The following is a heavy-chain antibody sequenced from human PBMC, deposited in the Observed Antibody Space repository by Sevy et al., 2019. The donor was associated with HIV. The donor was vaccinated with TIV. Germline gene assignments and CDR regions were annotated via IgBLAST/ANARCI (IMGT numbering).Heavy chain of an antibody. CDR3: ARTPILVIPGATDLYFDN. V-gene: IGHV1-69*13. Sequence: ASVKVSCKASGGTFSNYALSWARQAPGQGLEWMGVIIPIFGTTNFAQTFQGRVTITADEFTSTAYMELSSLRSADTAVYYCARTPILVIPGATDLYFDNWGQGTLVTVSS. CDR2: IIPIFGTT. J-gene: IGHJ4*02. CDR1: GGTFSNYA. D-gene: IGHD2-2*01.